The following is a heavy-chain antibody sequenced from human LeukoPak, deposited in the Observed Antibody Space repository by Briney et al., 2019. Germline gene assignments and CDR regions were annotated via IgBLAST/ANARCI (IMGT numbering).Heavy chain of an antibody. D-gene: IGHD6-13*01. CDR3: VVAAAGTIWAFDI. Sequence: GGSLRLSCAASGFTFSSYGMHWVRQAPGKGLEWVAFIRYDGSNKYYADSVKGRFTISRDNSKNTLYLQMNSLRAEDTAVYYCVVAAAGTIWAFDIWGQGTMVTVSS. CDR2: IRYDGSNK. V-gene: IGHV3-30*02. CDR1: GFTFSSYG. J-gene: IGHJ3*02.